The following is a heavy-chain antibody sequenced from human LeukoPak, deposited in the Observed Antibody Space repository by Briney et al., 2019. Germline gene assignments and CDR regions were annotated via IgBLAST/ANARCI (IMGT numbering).Heavy chain of an antibody. V-gene: IGHV3-74*01. D-gene: IGHD5-18*01. CDR2: INSDGSGT. CDR3: AKGFWRYSYYFDY. CDR1: GFTFSSYA. Sequence: PGRSLRLSCAASGFTFSSYAMHWVRQAPGKGLVWISRINSDGSGTTYADSVKGRFTISRDNAKNTLYLQMNSLRAEDTAVYYCAKGFWRYSYYFDYWGQGTLVTVSS. J-gene: IGHJ4*02.